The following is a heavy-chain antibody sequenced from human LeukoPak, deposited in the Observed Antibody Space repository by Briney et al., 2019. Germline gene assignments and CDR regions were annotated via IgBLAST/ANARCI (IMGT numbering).Heavy chain of an antibody. V-gene: IGHV1-8*03. D-gene: IGHD3-10*01. CDR1: GYTFTCYD. CDR3: ARGGRMVRGVITIPVNDAFDI. Sequence: GASVKVSCKASGYTFTCYDINWVRQATGQGLEWMGWMNPNIGNTGYAQKFQGRVTITRNTSISTAYMELSSLRSEDTAVYYCARGGRMVRGVITIPVNDAFDIWGQGTMVTVSS. CDR2: MNPNIGNT. J-gene: IGHJ3*02.